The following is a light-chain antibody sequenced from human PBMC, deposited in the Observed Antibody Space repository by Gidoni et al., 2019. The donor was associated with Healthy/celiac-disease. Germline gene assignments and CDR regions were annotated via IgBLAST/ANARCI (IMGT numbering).Light chain of an antibody. V-gene: IGLV2-14*01. CDR3: SSYTSSSTPFYV. CDR1: SSDVGGYNY. J-gene: IGLJ1*01. CDR2: EVS. Sequence: QSALTQPASVSGSPGQSITISCTGTSSDVGGYNYVSWYQPHPGKAPKLMIYEVSNRPSGVSNRFSGSKSGNTASLTISGLQAEDEADYYCSSYTSSSTPFYVFGTGTKVTVL.